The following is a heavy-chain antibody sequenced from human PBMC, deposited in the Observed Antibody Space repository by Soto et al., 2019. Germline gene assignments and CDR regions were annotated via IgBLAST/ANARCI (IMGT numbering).Heavy chain of an antibody. CDR1: GGSISSGDYY. V-gene: IGHV4-30-4*01. J-gene: IGHJ4*02. CDR3: ARDRNGAGNYFDY. CDR2: IYYSGST. Sequence: QVQLQESGPGLVKPSQTLSLTCTVSGGSISSGDYYWSWIRQPPGKGLEWIGYIYYSGSTYYNPSLKSRVTISVDTSKNQFSLKLSSVTVADTAVYYCARDRNGAGNYFDYWGQGTLVTVSS. D-gene: IGHD6-19*01.